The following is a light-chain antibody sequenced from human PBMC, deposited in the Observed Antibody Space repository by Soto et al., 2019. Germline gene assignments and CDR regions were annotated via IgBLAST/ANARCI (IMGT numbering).Light chain of an antibody. J-gene: IGLJ1*01. CDR1: SSDVGGYNY. V-gene: IGLV2-8*01. CDR2: EVS. CDR3: SSYAGSSRGYV. Sequence: QSVLTQPPSASGSPGQSVTISCTGTSSDVGGYNYVSWYQQHPGKAPKLMIYEVSKRPSGVPDRFSGSKSGNTASLTVSGLQAEDEADYYCSSYAGSSRGYVFGTGTKLTVL.